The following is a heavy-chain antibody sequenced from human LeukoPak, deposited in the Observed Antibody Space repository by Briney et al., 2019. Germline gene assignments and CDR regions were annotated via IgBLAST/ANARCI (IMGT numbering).Heavy chain of an antibody. CDR1: GGTFSSYA. Sequence: SCKASGGTFSSYAMSWVRQAPGKGLEWVSAISGSGGSTYYADSVKGRFTISRDNSKNTLYLQMNSLRAEDTAVYYCAKGTMIVVNYYFDYWGQGTLVTVSS. J-gene: IGHJ4*02. CDR3: AKGTMIVVNYYFDY. CDR2: ISGSGGST. D-gene: IGHD3-22*01. V-gene: IGHV3-23*01.